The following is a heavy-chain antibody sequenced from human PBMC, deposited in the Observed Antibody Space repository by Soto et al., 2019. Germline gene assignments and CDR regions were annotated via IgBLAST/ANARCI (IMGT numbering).Heavy chain of an antibody. CDR3: ARGGGVGVAGSAAFDM. CDR2: INPATGAA. CDR1: GYPVTAYY. J-gene: IGHJ3*02. D-gene: IGHD3-3*01. Sequence: QLHLVQSGAVVKKPGASVTVSCSASGYPVTAYYMHWVRQAPGRGLEWMGGINPATGAAKYTQTLQGRVTLNRDTSTSTVFMELSGLTSEDTAVCYCARGGGVGVAGSAAFDMWGQGTLVTVSS. V-gene: IGHV1-2*02.